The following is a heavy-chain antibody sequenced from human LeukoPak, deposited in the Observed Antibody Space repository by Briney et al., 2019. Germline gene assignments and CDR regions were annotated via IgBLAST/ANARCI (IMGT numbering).Heavy chain of an antibody. Sequence: SVKVSCKASGGTFSSYAISWVRQAPGQGLEWMGGIIPIFGTADYAQKFQGRVTITADESTSTAYMELSSLRSEDTAVYYCARTTVVTPSSHAFDIWGQGTMVTVSS. J-gene: IGHJ3*02. D-gene: IGHD4-23*01. CDR2: IIPIFGTA. V-gene: IGHV1-69*13. CDR3: ARTTVVTPSSHAFDI. CDR1: GGTFSSYA.